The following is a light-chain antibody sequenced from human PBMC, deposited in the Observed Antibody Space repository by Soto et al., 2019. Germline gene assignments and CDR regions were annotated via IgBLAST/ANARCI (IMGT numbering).Light chain of an antibody. CDR1: QSVLYSSNNKNY. J-gene: IGKJ5*01. V-gene: IGKV4-1*01. CDR3: QQYYSTCT. CDR2: WAS. Sequence: DIVMTQSPDSLAVSLCERATINCKSSQSVLYSSNNKNYLAWYQQKPGQPPKLLIYWASTRESGVPDRFSGSGSGTDFTLTISNLQAEDVAVYYCQQYYSTCTFGQGTRLEI.